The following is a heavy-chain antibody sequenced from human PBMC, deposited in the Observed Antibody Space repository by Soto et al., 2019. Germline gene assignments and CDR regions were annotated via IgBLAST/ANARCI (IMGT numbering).Heavy chain of an antibody. D-gene: IGHD2-2*01. V-gene: IGHV3-9*01. CDR3: AKDPGYCSSTSCPNYYYYGMDV. Sequence: EVQLVESGGGLVQPGRSLRLSCAASGFTFDDYAMHWVRQAPGKGLEWVSGISWNSGSIGYADSVKGRFTISRDNAKNSLYLQMNSLRAEDTAVYYCAKDPGYCSSTSCPNYYYYGMDVWGQGTTVTVSS. CDR1: GFTFDDYA. CDR2: ISWNSGSI. J-gene: IGHJ6*02.